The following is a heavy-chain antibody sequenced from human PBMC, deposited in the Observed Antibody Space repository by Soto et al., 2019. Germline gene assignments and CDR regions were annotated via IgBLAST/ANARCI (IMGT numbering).Heavy chain of an antibody. J-gene: IGHJ1*01. CDR3: ASDLIAVAESAEDFEH. V-gene: IGHV4-31*03. CDR1: GGSISSGGYY. CDR2: IYYSGST. D-gene: IGHD6-19*01. Sequence: SETLSLTCTVSGGSISSGGYYWSWIRQHPGKGLEWVGYIYYSGSTYYNPSLKSRVTISVDTSKNQFSLKLSSVTAADTAVYYCASDLIAVAESAEDFEHWGQGTLVTVSS.